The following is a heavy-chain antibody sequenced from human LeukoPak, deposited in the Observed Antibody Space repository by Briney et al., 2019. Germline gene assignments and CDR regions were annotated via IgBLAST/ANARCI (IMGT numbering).Heavy chain of an antibody. V-gene: IGHV3-48*01. CDR2: ISSSSSSI. Sequence: PGGSLRLSCAASGFAFSSYSMNWVRQAPGKGLEWVSFISSSSSSIYYADSVKGRFTISRDNAKNSLYLQMNSLRAGDTAVYYCARDGSYWRDSPPDSWGQGTLVIVSS. D-gene: IGHD1-26*01. CDR1: GFAFSSYS. CDR3: ARDGSYWRDSPPDS. J-gene: IGHJ4*02.